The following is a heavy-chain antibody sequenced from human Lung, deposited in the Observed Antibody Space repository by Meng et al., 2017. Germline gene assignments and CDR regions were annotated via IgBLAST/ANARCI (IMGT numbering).Heavy chain of an antibody. Sequence: SLKISCAASGITFSSHPMNWVRQAPGKGLEWVAIITEAEKNKYYAESVKGRFNVSRENSNDMIYLQMTSLRPEDKAVYYCARDSGASSGWNWFDPWGQGTRVTVSS. CDR3: ARDSGASSGWNWFDP. CDR2: ITEAEKNK. CDR1: GITFSSHP. V-gene: IGHV3-30*04. J-gene: IGHJ5*02. D-gene: IGHD6-19*01.